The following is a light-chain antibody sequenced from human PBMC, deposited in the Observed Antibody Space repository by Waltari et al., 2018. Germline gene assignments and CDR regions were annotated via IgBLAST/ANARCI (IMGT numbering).Light chain of an antibody. CDR1: QRLIHSDGNTY. V-gene: IGKV2-30*02. J-gene: IGKJ5*01. CDR3: MQGTHWPPIT. Sequence: DVMMTQSPLSLPVTLGQPASISCRSSQRLIHSDGNTYLNWFVPRPGQSQRRLIYKVSRRDAGVPDRLTGSGSGTDFTLKISRVEAEDVGIYYCMQGTHWPPITFGQGTRLEIK. CDR2: KVS.